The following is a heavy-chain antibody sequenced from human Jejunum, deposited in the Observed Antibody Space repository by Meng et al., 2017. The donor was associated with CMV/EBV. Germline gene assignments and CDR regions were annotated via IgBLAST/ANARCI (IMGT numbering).Heavy chain of an antibody. CDR2: IIPFLDIT. D-gene: IGHD1-26*01. CDR1: GGTFSSNV. V-gene: IGHV1-69*10. CDR3: ARVMGDANSQDHT. Sequence: QVQLVHSGAEVKTPGLSVTVTCKASGGTFSSNVISWVRQAPGQGLEWMGGIIPFLDITNYSQKFQGRVTITADKSTGTAYMELGSLRSEDTAVYYCARVMGDANSQDHTWGQGTLVTVSS. J-gene: IGHJ5*02.